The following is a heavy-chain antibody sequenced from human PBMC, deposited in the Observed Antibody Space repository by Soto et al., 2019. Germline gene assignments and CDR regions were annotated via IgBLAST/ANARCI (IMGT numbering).Heavy chain of an antibody. D-gene: IGHD3-22*01. V-gene: IGHV4-59*01. CDR2: IYYSGST. J-gene: IGHJ3*02. Sequence: SETLSLTCTVSGGSISSYYWSWIRQPPGKGLEWIGYIYYSGSTNYNPSLKSRVTISVDTSKNQFSLKLSSVTAADTAVYYCATSRDSSGYYWYRAFDIWGQGTMVTVSS. CDR1: GGSISSYY. CDR3: ATSRDSSGYYWYRAFDI.